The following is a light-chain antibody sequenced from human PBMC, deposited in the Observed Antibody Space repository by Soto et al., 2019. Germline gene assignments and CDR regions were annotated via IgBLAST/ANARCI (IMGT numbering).Light chain of an antibody. V-gene: IGLV1-47*01. CDR3: AAWDDSLSGPAVV. CDR1: SPNIGSNY. CDR2: RNN. Sequence: QSVLTQPPSASGTPGQRVTISCSGSSPNIGSNYVYWYQQLPGTAPKLLIYRNNQRPSGVPDRFSGSKSGTSASLAISGLRSEDEADYYCAAWDDSLSGPAVVFGGGTKLTVL. J-gene: IGLJ2*01.